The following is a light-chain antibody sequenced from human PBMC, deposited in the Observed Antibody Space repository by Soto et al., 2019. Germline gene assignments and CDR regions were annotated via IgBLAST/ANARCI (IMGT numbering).Light chain of an antibody. V-gene: IGLV1-44*01. J-gene: IGLJ2*01. CDR3: AAWDGSLNNVL. CDR1: GSSIGTNT. Sequence: SALTQPPSASGTPGQRVTISCSGSGSSIGTNTVNWYRQLPGTAPKLLIYGDNQRPSGVPDRFSGSKSGTSASLAISGLQSEDEAEYYCAAWDGSLNNVLFGGGTKLTVL. CDR2: GDN.